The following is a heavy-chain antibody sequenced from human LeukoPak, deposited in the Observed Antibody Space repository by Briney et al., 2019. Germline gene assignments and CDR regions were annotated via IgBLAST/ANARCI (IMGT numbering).Heavy chain of an antibody. Sequence: GGSLRLSCAASGVTFTSHGFHWVRQAPGKGPEWVAMIRSDGSDEYYADSVKGRFTISRDDSNNVVYLRMDSLRAEDTALYSCARDRGVTHLDSWGQGTLVTVSS. CDR1: GVTFTSHG. J-gene: IGHJ4*02. D-gene: IGHD2-21*02. CDR3: ARDRGVTHLDS. CDR2: IRSDGSDE. V-gene: IGHV3-33*01.